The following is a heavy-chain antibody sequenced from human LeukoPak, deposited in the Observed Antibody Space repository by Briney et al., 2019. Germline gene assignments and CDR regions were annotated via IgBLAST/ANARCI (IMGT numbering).Heavy chain of an antibody. CDR3: ARAGGTMVRGPDVVLNWFDP. Sequence: SETLSLTCTVSGGSISSYYWSWIRQPAGKGLEWIGRIYTSGSTNYNPSLKSRVTISVDKSKNQFSLKLSSVTAADTAVYYCARAGGTMVRGPDVVLNWFDPWGQGTLVSISS. V-gene: IGHV4-4*07. CDR1: GGSISSYY. CDR2: IYTSGST. D-gene: IGHD3-10*01. J-gene: IGHJ5*02.